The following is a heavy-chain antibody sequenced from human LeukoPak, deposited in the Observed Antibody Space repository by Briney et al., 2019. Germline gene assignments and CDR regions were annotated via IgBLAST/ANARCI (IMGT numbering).Heavy chain of an antibody. D-gene: IGHD3-10*01. V-gene: IGHV4-59*01. J-gene: IGHJ3*02. CDR2: IYYSGST. CDR3: ARDLWFGELLPDAFDI. CDR1: GGSISSYY. Sequence: SETLSLTCTVSGGSISSYYWSWIRQPPGKGLEWIGYIYYSGSTNYNPSLKSRVTISVDTSKNQFSLKLSSVTAADTAVYYCARDLWFGELLPDAFDIWGQGTMVTVSS.